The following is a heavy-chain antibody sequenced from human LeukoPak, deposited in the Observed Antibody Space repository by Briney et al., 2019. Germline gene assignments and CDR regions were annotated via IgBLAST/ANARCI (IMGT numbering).Heavy chain of an antibody. CDR1: GFTFSSYA. CDR2: ISCSGGST. D-gene: IGHD6-19*01. V-gene: IGHV3-23*01. CDR3: AKDTARALYSSGWDYFQH. J-gene: IGHJ1*01. Sequence: GGSLRLSCAASGFTFSSYAMSWVRPAPGKGLGWVSAISCSGGSTYYAASVEGRFTITRDNSKNTLYLQMNSLRAEDTAVYYCAKDTARALYSSGWDYFQHWGQGTLVTVSS.